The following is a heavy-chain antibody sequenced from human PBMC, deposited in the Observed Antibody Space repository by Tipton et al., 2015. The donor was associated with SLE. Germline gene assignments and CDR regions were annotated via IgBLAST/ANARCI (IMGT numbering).Heavy chain of an antibody. Sequence: TLSLTCTVSGGSISSYYWSWIRQPPGKGLEWIGYIYTSGSTNYNPSLKSRVTMSVDTSKNQFSLKLSSVTAADTAVYYCARVGYSGSRDLWGRGTLVTVSS. J-gene: IGHJ2*01. V-gene: IGHV4-4*08. D-gene: IGHD1-26*01. CDR3: ARVGYSGSRDL. CDR1: GGSISSYY. CDR2: IYTSGST.